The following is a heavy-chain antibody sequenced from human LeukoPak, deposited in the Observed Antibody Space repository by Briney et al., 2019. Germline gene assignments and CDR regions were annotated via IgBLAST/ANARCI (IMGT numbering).Heavy chain of an antibody. J-gene: IGHJ5*02. CDR3: ARADRLHGGPYLIGP. D-gene: IGHD2-21*01. CDR1: GYSFTAYY. V-gene: IGHV1-2*02. Sequence: ASVKVSCKTSGYSFTAYYIHWWRQAPGQGLEWRGWINANSGGTSSAQKFKGRVTMTRETSIITVYMEVSWLTSDDTAIYYCARADRLHGGPYLIGPWGQGTLVTVSS. CDR2: INANSGGT.